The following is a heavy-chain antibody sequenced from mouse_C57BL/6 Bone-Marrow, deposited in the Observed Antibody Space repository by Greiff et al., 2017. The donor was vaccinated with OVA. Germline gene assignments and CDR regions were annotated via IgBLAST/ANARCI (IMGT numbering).Heavy chain of an antibody. D-gene: IGHD1-1*01. J-gene: IGHJ3*01. V-gene: IGHV2-9*01. Sequence: QVQLKESGPGLVAPSQSLSITCTVSGFSLTSYGVDWVRQPPGKGLEWMGVIWGGGSTNYNSALMSRLSISKDNSQSQVILKMHRMQTADTAIYYYASIYHLAYWGQGTLVTVSA. CDR3: ASIYHLAY. CDR2: IWGGGST. CDR1: GFSLTSYG.